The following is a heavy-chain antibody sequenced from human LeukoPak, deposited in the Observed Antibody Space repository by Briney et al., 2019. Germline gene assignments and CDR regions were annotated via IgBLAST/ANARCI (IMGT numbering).Heavy chain of an antibody. CDR1: GYTFTGYY. CDR3: ARIYSSGWYDDYFDY. V-gene: IGHV1-2*02. J-gene: IGHJ4*02. Sequence: GASVKVSCKASGYTFTGYYMHWVRQAPGQGLEWMGWINPNSDGTNYAQKFQGRVTMTRDTSISTAYMELSRLRSDDTAVFYCARIYSSGWYDDYFDYWGQGTLVTVSS. D-gene: IGHD6-19*01. CDR2: INPNSDGT.